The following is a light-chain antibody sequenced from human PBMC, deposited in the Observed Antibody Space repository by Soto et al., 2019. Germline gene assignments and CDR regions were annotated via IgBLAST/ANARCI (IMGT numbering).Light chain of an antibody. J-gene: IGKJ1*01. CDR2: DVS. CDR3: QQQSTWPPWS. CDR1: QSVSSY. Sequence: EIVLTQSPATLSLSPGERATLSCRTSQSVSSYLAWYQQKPGQAPRLLMYDVSNRATGIPARFSGSGSGTDFTLTISSLEPEDFAVYYCQQQSTWPPWSFGQGTKVEIK. V-gene: IGKV3-11*01.